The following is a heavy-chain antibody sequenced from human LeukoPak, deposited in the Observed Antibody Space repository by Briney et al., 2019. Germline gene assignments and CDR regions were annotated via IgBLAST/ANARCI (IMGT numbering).Heavy chain of an antibody. D-gene: IGHD6-13*01. J-gene: IGHJ3*02. CDR3: ARDLATAATADRAFDI. V-gene: IGHV4-59*01. CDR1: GGSFSGFY. Sequence: PSETLSLTCAVYGGSFSGFYWSWVRQPPGKGLEWIGYIYYSGSTNYNPSLKNRVTISVDTSKNQFSLKLGSVTAADTAVYYCARDLATAATADRAFDIWGPGTMVTVSS. CDR2: IYYSGST.